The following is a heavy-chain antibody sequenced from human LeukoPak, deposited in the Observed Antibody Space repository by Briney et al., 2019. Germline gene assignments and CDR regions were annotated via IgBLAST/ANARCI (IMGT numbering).Heavy chain of an antibody. CDR3: ASLGCIAARRGGCYYYYMDV. CDR2: ISRSSSYI. CDR1: GFTFSSYS. D-gene: IGHD6-6*01. Sequence: GGSLRLSCAASGFTFSSYSMNWVRQAPGKGLEWVSFISRSSSYIFYADSVKGRFTISRDNAKSSLYLQMNNLRAEDTAVYYCASLGCIAARRGGCYYYYMDVWGKGATVTVSS. J-gene: IGHJ6*03. V-gene: IGHV3-21*01.